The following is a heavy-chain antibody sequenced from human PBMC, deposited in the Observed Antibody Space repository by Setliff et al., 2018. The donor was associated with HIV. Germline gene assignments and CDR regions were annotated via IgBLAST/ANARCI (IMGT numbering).Heavy chain of an antibody. CDR1: GGTFSSGSYY. CDR2: IYTSGST. J-gene: IGHJ3*02. Sequence: SETLSLTCTVSGGTFSSGSYYRSWIRKYAGKGLEWIGRIYTSGSTNYNPSLKSRVTISVETSKNQFSLKLSSVNAAYTAVYYCAIEELKLWFGELLYAFDICGQGTMVTVS. D-gene: IGHD3-10*01. V-gene: IGHV4-61*02. CDR3: AIEELKLWFGELLYAFDI.